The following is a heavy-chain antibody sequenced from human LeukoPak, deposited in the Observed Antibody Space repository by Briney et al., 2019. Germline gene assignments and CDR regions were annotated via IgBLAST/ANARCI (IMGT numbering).Heavy chain of an antibody. V-gene: IGHV1-69*05. J-gene: IGHJ3*02. D-gene: IGHD3-9*01. CDR3: ARYDSPPFAFDI. CDR1: GGTFSSYA. Sequence: SMKVSCKASGGTFSSYAISWVRQAPGQGLEWMGGIIPIFGTANYAQKFQGRVTITTDESTSTAYMELSSLRSEDTAVYYCARYDSPPFAFDIWGQGTMVTVSS. CDR2: IIPIFGTA.